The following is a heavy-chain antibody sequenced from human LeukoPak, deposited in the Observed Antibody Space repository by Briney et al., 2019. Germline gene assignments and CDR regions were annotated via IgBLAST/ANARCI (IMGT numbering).Heavy chain of an antibody. Sequence: AAVKLSRKVSGYSFTDNNIHWVQQAPGKGLEWMGLVDPEDGATIYAETFQGRVTITADTSTDTAYMELSSLRSEDTAVYYCATVSVVLPRWGQGTLVTASS. CDR2: VDPEDGAT. V-gene: IGHV1-69-2*01. D-gene: IGHD2-15*01. CDR1: GYSFTDNN. CDR3: ATVSVVLPR. J-gene: IGHJ4*02.